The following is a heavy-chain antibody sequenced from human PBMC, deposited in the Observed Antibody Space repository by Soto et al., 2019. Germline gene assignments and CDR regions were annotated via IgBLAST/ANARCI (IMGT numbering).Heavy chain of an antibody. CDR3: XXXXXXXXYCTSTSCLYYFDY. CDR1: GLTFSSHA. CDR2: ISDSGST. J-gene: IGHJ4*02. Sequence: EVQLLESGGGLEQPGGSLRLSCEASGLTFSSHAMSWVRQAPGRGLEWVSTISDSGSTYYTDSVKGRFTISRDNSKNTXXXXXXXXXXXXXXXXXXXXXXXXXXYCTSTSCLYYFDYWGQGTLVTVSS. D-gene: IGHD2-2*01. V-gene: IGHV3-23*01.